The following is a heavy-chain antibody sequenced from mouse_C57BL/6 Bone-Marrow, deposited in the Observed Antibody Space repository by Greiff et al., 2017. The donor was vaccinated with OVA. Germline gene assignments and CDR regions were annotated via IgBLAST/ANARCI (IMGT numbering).Heavy chain of an antibody. CDR1: GYSITSGYY. CDR2: ISYDGSN. CDR3: ARRGPYGSSPHWYFDV. Sequence: EVKLQESGPGLVKPSQSLSLTCSVTGYSITSGYYWNWIRQFPGNKLEWMGYISYDGSNNYNPSLKNRISITRDTSKNQFFLKLNSVTTEDTATYYCARRGPYGSSPHWYFDVWGTGTTVTVSS. D-gene: IGHD1-1*01. J-gene: IGHJ1*03. V-gene: IGHV3-6*01.